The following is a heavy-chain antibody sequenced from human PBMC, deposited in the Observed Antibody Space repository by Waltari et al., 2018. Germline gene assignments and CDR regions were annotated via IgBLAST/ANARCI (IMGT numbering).Heavy chain of an antibody. D-gene: IGHD3-3*01. CDR3: AKSSFNYDFVMAT. CDR2: IKQDGSEK. J-gene: IGHJ5*02. V-gene: IGHV3-7*03. CDR1: GFTFSSYW. Sequence: VQLVQSGGGLVQPGGSLRLSCAASGFTFSSYWMSWVRQAPGKGLEWVANIKQDGSEKYYVDSVKGRFTISRDNSKNTLFLDMIGLRGEDTATYYCAKSSFNYDFVMATWGQGALVTVSS.